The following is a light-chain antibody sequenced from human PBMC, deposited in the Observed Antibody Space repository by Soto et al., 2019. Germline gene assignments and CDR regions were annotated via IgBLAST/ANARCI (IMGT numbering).Light chain of an antibody. CDR2: GAS. V-gene: IGKV3-20*01. CDR1: QSVTTN. J-gene: IGKJ4*02. CDR3: KQYGSSGT. Sequence: EVVMTQSPATLSVSPWERATLSGRASQSVTTNMAWYQQKPGQAPRLLIYGASNRATGIPDRFSGSGSGTDFTLTISRLEPEDFAVYYCKQYGSSGTFGEGTTGDI.